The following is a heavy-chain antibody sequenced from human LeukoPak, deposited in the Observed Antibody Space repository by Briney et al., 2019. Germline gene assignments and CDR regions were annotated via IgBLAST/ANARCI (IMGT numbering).Heavy chain of an antibody. V-gene: IGHV3-23*01. CDR3: ATLERNYYGSGKGVDY. CDR2: ISGSGGST. J-gene: IGHJ4*02. Sequence: GGSLRLSCAASGFTFSSYAMSWVCQAPGKGLEWVSAISGSGGSTYYADSVKGRFTISRDNSKNTLYLQMNSLRAEDTAVYYCATLERNYYGSGKGVDYWGQGTLVTVSS. D-gene: IGHD3-10*01. CDR1: GFTFSSYA.